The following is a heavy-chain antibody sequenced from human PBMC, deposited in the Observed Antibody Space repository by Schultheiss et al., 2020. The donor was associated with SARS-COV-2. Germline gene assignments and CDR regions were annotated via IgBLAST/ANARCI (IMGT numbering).Heavy chain of an antibody. CDR2: IDWDDDK. CDR3: AREYYDILTGYLGMDV. V-gene: IGHV2-70*16. Sequence: TLSLTCSVSAGSISSYYWSWIRQPPGKALEWLARIDWDDDKFYSTSLKTRLTISKDTSKNQVVLTMTNMDPVDTATYYCAREYYDILTGYLGMDVWGQGTTVTVSS. D-gene: IGHD3-9*01. CDR1: AGSISSYY. J-gene: IGHJ6*02.